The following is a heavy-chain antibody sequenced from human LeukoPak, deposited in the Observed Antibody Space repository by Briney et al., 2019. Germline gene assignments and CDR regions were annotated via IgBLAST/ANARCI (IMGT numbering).Heavy chain of an antibody. J-gene: IGHJ4*02. CDR2: IKHDGSVK. D-gene: IGHD6-13*01. CDR3: ARDESYSSDY. Sequence: GGSLRLSCAVSGXTFSRYWMSWVRQAPGKGLEWVANIKHDGSVKYYVDSVKGRFTISRDNAKNSLYLQMNSLRAEDTAVYFCARDESYSSDYWGQGTLVTVSS. CDR1: GXTFSRYW. V-gene: IGHV3-7*05.